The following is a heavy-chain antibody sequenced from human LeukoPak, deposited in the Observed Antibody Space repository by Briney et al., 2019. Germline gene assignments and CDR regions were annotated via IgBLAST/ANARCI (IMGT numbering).Heavy chain of an antibody. J-gene: IGHJ4*02. CDR3: VRDRGALQYFDY. D-gene: IGHD2/OR15-2a*01. V-gene: IGHV3-33*01. CDR2: IWYDGSNK. Sequence: PGRSLRLSCAASGFTFRNHGMHWIRQAPAKGLEWVASIWYDGSNKYYAASGNGRFTISRDNSKNPLYLQMNSLRDDDTAVYYCVRDRGALQYFDYWGQGTLVTVSS. CDR1: GFTFRNHG.